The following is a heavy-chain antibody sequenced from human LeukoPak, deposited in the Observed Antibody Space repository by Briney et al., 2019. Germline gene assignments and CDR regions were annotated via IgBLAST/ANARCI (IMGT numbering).Heavy chain of an antibody. J-gene: IGHJ4*02. Sequence: SETLSLTCAGYGGSFSGYYWSWIRQPPGKGLEWIWYIYYSGSTYYNPSLKSRVTISVDTSKNQFSLNLSSVTAADTAVYYCASSPRRSPTYNFDYWGQGTLVTVSS. CDR1: GGSFSGYY. CDR3: ASSPRRSPTYNFDY. D-gene: IGHD1-1*01. CDR2: IYYSGST. V-gene: IGHV4-30-4*08.